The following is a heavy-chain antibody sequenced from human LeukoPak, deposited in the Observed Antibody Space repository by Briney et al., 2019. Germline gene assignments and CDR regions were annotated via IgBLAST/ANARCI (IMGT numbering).Heavy chain of an antibody. CDR2: IYTSGST. J-gene: IGHJ2*01. D-gene: IGHD5-12*01. V-gene: IGHV4-61*02. CDR1: GGSISSGSYY. CDR3: ARHGAWGYDLYFDL. Sequence: SQTLSLTCTVSGGSISSGSYYWSWIRQPAGKGLEWIGRIYTSGSTNYNPSLKSRVTISVDTSKNQFSLKLSSVAAADTAVYYCARHGAWGYDLYFDLWGRGTLVTVSS.